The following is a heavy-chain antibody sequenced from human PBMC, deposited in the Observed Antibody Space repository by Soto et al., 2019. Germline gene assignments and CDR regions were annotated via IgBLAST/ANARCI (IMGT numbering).Heavy chain of an antibody. V-gene: IGHV5-51*01. CDR1: GYSFSNYW. Sequence: GESLKISCKGSGYSFSNYWIGWVRQMPGKGLEWMGIIYPGDSDTTYSPSFQGQVTISVDKSISTAYLQWSSLKASDTAIYYCARDLIVVVAAAITPYYYYYGMDVWGQGTTVTVSS. J-gene: IGHJ6*02. CDR2: IYPGDSDT. CDR3: ARDLIVVVAAAITPYYYYYGMDV. D-gene: IGHD2-15*01.